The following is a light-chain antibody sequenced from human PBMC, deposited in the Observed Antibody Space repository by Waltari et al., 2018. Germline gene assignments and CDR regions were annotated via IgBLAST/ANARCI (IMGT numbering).Light chain of an antibody. J-gene: IGLJ3*02. CDR2: VNSDGSH. V-gene: IGLV4-69*01. CDR3: QTGGHGTWV. Sequence: QLVLTQSPSASASLGASVKLTCTLSSGHSSTGLAWLQQRPEKGPRYLMKVNSDGSHSKGDEIPDRFSGSSSGAERYLTISNLQSEDEADYFCQTGGHGTWVFGGGTTLTVL. CDR1: SGHSSTG.